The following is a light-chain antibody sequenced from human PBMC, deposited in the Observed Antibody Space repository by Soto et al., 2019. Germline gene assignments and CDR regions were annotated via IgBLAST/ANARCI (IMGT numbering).Light chain of an antibody. CDR3: KQSNKYPWT. CDR2: EAA. V-gene: IGKV1-5*03. Sequence: DIQMTQSPSTLSASVGDRVTITCRASQYIHNYLAWYQQKPGEAPKLLIYEAANLESGVPSRFSGSGTGTEFTLTISSLQPDDFATYYCKQSNKYPWTFGQGTRVEI. CDR1: QYIHNY. J-gene: IGKJ1*01.